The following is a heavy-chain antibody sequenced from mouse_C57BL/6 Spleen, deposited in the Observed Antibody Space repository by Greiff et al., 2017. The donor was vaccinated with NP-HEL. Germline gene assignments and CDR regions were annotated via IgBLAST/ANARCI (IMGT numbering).Heavy chain of an antibody. V-gene: IGHV1-50*01. J-gene: IGHJ3*01. CDR3: ARFPLPD. D-gene: IGHD2-1*01. CDR2: IDPSDSYT. Sequence: QVQLQQPGAELVKPGASVKLSCKASGYTFTSYWMQWVKQRPGQGLEWIGEIDPSDSYTNYNQKFKGKATLTVDTSSSTAYMQLSSLTSEDSAVYYCARFPLPDWGQGTLVTVSA. CDR1: GYTFTSYW.